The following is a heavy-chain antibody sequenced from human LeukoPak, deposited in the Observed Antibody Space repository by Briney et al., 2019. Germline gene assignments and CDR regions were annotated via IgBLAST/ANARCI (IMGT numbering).Heavy chain of an antibody. CDR1: GGSISSYY. J-gene: IGHJ4*02. CDR3: ARGSSLRYFDWIDY. D-gene: IGHD3-9*01. V-gene: IGHV4-59*08. Sequence: SGTLSLTCTVSGGSISSYYWSWIRQPPGKGLEWIGYIYYSGSTNYNPSLKSRVTISVDTSKNQFSLKLSSVTAADTAVYYCARGSSLRYFDWIDYWGQGTLVTVSS. CDR2: IYYSGST.